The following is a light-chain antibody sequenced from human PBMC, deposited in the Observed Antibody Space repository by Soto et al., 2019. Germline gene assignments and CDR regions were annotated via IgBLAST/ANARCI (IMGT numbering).Light chain of an antibody. Sequence: EIVLTQSPATLSLSPGERATLSCRASQSVSNSLAWYQQKPGHAPMILIYETSNRATGIPTRFSGSGSVTDFTLTISSLEPADFAVYYCQHRRTFGQGTKVEIK. CDR2: ETS. J-gene: IGKJ1*01. CDR3: QHRRT. V-gene: IGKV3-11*01. CDR1: QSVSNS.